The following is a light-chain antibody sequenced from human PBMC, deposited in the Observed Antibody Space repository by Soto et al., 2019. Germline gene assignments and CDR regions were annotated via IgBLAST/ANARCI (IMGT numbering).Light chain of an antibody. V-gene: IGKV1-5*03. J-gene: IGKJ1*01. Sequence: DIRMNISPSTLSASEGDRVTITCRASQSISSWLAWYQQKPGKAPKLLIYRASTLESGVPSRFSGSGSGTEFTLTIGGLQPDDFAPYYSQQYNSYPWTFGQGTKVAIK. CDR2: RAS. CDR1: QSISSW. CDR3: QQYNSYPWT.